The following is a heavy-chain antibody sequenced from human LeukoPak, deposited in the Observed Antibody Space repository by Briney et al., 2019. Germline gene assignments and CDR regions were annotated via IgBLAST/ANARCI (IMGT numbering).Heavy chain of an antibody. V-gene: IGHV1-46*01. CDR1: GGTFSSYA. Sequence: ASVKVSCKASGGTFSSYAISWVRQAPGQGLEWMGIINPSGGSTSYAQKFQGRVTMTRDTSTSTVYMELSSLRSEDTAVYYCARENGDGYNRVFDYWGQGTLVTVSS. J-gene: IGHJ4*02. CDR2: INPSGGST. CDR3: ARENGDGYNRVFDY. D-gene: IGHD5-24*01.